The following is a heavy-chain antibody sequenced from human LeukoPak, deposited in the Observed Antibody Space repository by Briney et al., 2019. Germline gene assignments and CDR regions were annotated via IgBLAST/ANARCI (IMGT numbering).Heavy chain of an antibody. Sequence: GGSLRLSCAASGFTFSSYAMHWVRQAPGKGLEWVAVISYDGSNKYYADSVKGRFTISRDNSKSTLYLQTNSLRAEDTAVYYCARDENLYTPPYYGMDVWGQGTTVTVSS. D-gene: IGHD4-11*01. CDR2: ISYDGSNK. CDR3: ARDENLYTPPYYGMDV. J-gene: IGHJ6*02. CDR1: GFTFSSYA. V-gene: IGHV3-30-3*01.